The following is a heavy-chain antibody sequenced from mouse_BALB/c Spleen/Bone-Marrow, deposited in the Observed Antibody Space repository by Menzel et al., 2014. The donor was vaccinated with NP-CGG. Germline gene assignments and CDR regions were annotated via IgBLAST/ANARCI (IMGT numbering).Heavy chain of an antibody. CDR1: GFNIKDTY. CDR3: ARGWGAY. J-gene: IGHJ3*01. V-gene: IGHV14-3*02. CDR2: IDPANGNT. D-gene: IGHD1-1*02. Sequence: VQLKESGAELVKPGASVKLSCTASGFNIKDTYMHWVKQRPEQGLEWIGRIDPANGNTKYDPKFQGKATITAGTSSNTAYLQLSSLTSEDTAVYYCARGWGAYWGQGTLVTVSA.